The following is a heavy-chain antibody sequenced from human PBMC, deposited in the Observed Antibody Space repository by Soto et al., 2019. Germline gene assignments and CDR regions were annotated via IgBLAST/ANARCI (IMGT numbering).Heavy chain of an antibody. CDR1: GLTFSSYA. Sequence: EVQLLESGGGLVQPGGSLRLSCAASGLTFSSYAMSWVRQAPGKGLEWVSAISGSGGSTYYADSVKGRFTISRDHSKNTLYLQMNSLIAEDTAVYYCAKPSYGMYYDYMDVWGKGTTVTVSS. CDR3: AKPSYGMYYDYMDV. J-gene: IGHJ6*03. CDR2: ISGSGGST. D-gene: IGHD4-17*01. V-gene: IGHV3-23*01.